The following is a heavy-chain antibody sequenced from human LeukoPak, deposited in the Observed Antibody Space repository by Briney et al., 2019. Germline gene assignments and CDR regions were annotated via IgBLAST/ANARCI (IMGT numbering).Heavy chain of an antibody. D-gene: IGHD5-18*01. J-gene: IGHJ4*02. Sequence: PGGSLRLSCAPSGLTVSTNCMTWVRQAPGQGLEWVSTIYRGGTTYYADSVMGRFTISRHKSRNTLYLEMNSLRAEDTSVYYCDRVDTVMAYYFDLWGQGTLVTVSS. CDR3: DRVDTVMAYYFDL. CDR2: IYRGGTT. V-gene: IGHV3-53*04. CDR1: GLTVSTNC.